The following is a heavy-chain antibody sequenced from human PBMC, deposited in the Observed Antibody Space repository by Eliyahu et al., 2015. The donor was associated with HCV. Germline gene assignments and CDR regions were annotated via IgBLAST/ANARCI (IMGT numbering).Heavy chain of an antibody. Sequence: QVELVQSGAEVKKPGASVKVSCKASGYXXSGHTIHWVRQAPGQGLECMGWINAGNGHTQYSXKFQDRVKFSRDTAASTAYMELRGLTSEDTAIYYCARDPRSDHGDSLDYWGQGSLVTVSS. CDR1: GYXXSGHT. J-gene: IGHJ4*02. CDR2: INAGNGHT. D-gene: IGHD3-3*01. CDR3: ARDPRSDHGDSLDY. V-gene: IGHV1-3*01.